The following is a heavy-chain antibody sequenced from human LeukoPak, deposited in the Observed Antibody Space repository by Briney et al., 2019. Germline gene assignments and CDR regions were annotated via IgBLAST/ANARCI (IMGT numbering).Heavy chain of an antibody. CDR3: AKDLDASGRQNDYYYYGMDV. D-gene: IGHD3-10*01. Sequence: PGGSLRLSCAASGVSFHDYDMHWVRQAPGKGLEWVAGITWDSGRIGYAASVKGLFTVVRDNAQNSLYLQMNSLRPEDTAWYYCAKDLDASGRQNDYYYYGMDVWAQGTTVTVSS. J-gene: IGHJ6*02. CDR1: GVSFHDYD. CDR2: ITWDSGRI. V-gene: IGHV3-9*01.